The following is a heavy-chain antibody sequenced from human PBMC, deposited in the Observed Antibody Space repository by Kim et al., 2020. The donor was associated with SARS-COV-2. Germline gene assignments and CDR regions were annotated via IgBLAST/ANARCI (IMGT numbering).Heavy chain of an antibody. Sequence: GGSLRLSCVVSGFSFVAYTMNWVRQAPGKGLEWVSLITYNNDVYYADSVKGRFTISRDNAMDSLFLQLDGLTVDDTAIYYCARDIRGAMDVWGQGTAVTVSS. J-gene: IGHJ6*02. CDR1: GFSFVAYT. CDR2: ITYNNDV. CDR3: ARDIRGAMDV. D-gene: IGHD3-10*01. V-gene: IGHV3-21*01.